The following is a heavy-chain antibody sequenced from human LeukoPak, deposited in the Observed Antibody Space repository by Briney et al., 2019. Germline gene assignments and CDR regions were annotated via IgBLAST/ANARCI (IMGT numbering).Heavy chain of an antibody. V-gene: IGHV1-69*01. CDR2: IIPIFGTA. CDR1: GGTFSSYA. J-gene: IGHJ4*02. Sequence: SVKVSCKASGGTFSSYAISWVRQAPGQGLEWMGGIIPIFGTANYAQKFQGRVTITADESTSTAYMELSSLRSEDTAVYYCARAHYYDSSGYYYFFREGKNFFDYWGQGTLVTVSS. D-gene: IGHD3-22*01. CDR3: ARAHYYDSSGYYYFFREGKNFFDY.